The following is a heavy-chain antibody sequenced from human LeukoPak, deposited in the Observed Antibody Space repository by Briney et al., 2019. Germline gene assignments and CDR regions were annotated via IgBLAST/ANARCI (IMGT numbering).Heavy chain of an antibody. CDR1: GYTFTGYY. CDR2: INPNSGGT. D-gene: IGHD3-3*01. V-gene: IGHV1-2*02. Sequence: ASLTVSCKASGYTFTGYYMHWVRQAPGQGLEWMGWINPNSGGTNYAQTFQGRVTMTRDTSISTAYMELSRLTSDDTAVYYCAREAITIFGVVRTQTTTSPHRFDPWGQGTLVTVSS. CDR3: AREAITIFGVVRTQTTTSPHRFDP. J-gene: IGHJ5*02.